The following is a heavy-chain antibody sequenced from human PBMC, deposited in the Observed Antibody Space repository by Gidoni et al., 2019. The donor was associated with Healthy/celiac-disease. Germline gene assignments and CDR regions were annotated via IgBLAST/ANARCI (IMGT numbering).Heavy chain of an antibody. CDR3: ARGKGYSPNYYGMDV. CDR2: ISAYNGNT. V-gene: IGHV1-18*04. Sequence: QVQLVQSGAEVKKPGASVKVSCRSAGYTCASSGISWVRQAPGQGLEWMGWISAYNGNTNYAQKLQGRVTMTTDTSTSTAYMVLRSLRSDDTAVYYCARGKGYSPNYYGMDVWGQGTTVTVSS. J-gene: IGHJ6*02. CDR1: GYTCASSG. D-gene: IGHD2-15*01.